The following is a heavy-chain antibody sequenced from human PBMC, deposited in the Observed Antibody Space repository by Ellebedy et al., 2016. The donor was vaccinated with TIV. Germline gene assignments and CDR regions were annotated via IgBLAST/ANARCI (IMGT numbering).Heavy chain of an antibody. V-gene: IGHV1-2*02. CDR1: GYTFTGYN. J-gene: IGHJ6*02. CDR3: ARGDKWALDV. Sequence: AASVKVSCKTSGYTFTGYNMHWVRQAPGQGLEWMGWIKPNNGDTRYSQKFQGRVTMTRDTSISTAYMELRRLRYDDTAVYYCARGDKWALDVWGQGTTVAVSS. D-gene: IGHD1-26*01. CDR2: IKPNNGDT.